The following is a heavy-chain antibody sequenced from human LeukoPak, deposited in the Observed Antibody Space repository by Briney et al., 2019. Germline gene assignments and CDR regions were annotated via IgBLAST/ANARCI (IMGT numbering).Heavy chain of an antibody. CDR1: GFTFSMYW. V-gene: IGHV3-7*01. CDR2: INRDGSEK. CDR3: ARYCTSSSCYSLDV. Sequence: GGSLTLSCAASGFTFSMYWMTWVRQATGKGLEWVANINRDGSEKYYVDSVKGRFTISRDNAKNSLYLQMNSLRAEDTAVYYCARYCTSSSCYSLDVWGKGTTVTVSS. D-gene: IGHD2-2*01. J-gene: IGHJ6*04.